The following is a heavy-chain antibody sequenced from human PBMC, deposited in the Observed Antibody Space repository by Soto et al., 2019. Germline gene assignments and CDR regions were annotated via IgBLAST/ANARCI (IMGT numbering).Heavy chain of an antibody. CDR2: IIPVLAST. Sequence: GASVKVSCKASAGTFPHYGLSWVRQAPGQGLEWIGGIIPVLASTTYAQNFQGRVSIIADASTNTVYMELGSLRSDDTAIYYCARSSGGNFGIIIEGSNWFDPWGQGTLVTVSS. CDR3: ARSSGGNFGIIIEGSNWFDP. V-gene: IGHV1-69*13. D-gene: IGHD3-3*01. CDR1: AGTFPHYG. J-gene: IGHJ5*02.